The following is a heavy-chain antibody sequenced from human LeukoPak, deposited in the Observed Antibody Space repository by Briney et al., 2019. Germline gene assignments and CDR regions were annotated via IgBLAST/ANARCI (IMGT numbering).Heavy chain of an antibody. J-gene: IGHJ4*02. Sequence: GGSLRLSCAASGFTFSNYWMSWVRQAPGKGLEWVAHIKEDGGEKHYVDPVKGRFTTSRDSAKNSLYLQMNSLRAEDTAMYYCVRDRGYCSGGTCYALWDYWGQGTLVTVSS. CDR1: GFTFSNYW. CDR2: IKEDGGEK. V-gene: IGHV3-7*01. CDR3: VRDRGYCSGGTCYALWDY. D-gene: IGHD2-15*01.